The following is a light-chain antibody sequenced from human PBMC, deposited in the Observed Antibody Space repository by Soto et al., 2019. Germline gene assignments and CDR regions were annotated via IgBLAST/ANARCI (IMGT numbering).Light chain of an antibody. V-gene: IGLV2-14*01. CDR2: EVT. Sequence: QSALTQPASVSGSPGQSITISCTGTSSDVGDYKRVSWYQQHPGKAPKLMIYEVTNRPSGVSIRFSGSKSGNTASLTIAGLQAEDEADYYCSSYTSSSTLLYVFGTGTKLTVL. J-gene: IGLJ1*01. CDR3: SSYTSSSTLLYV. CDR1: SSDVGDYKR.